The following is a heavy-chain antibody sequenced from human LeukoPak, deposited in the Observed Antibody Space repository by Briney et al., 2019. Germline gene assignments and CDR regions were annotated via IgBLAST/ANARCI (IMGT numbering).Heavy chain of an antibody. J-gene: IGHJ3*02. Sequence: GRSLRLPCAASGFTFSNYFMHWVRQAPGKGLEWVADIASDGSHTFYVESVKGRFTISRDNSKNTLYLQMNSLGPEDTAVYFCARERQDTVIHSGAFDIWGQGTMVTVSS. D-gene: IGHD2-21*02. V-gene: IGHV3-30-3*01. CDR3: ARERQDTVIHSGAFDI. CDR1: GFTFSNYF. CDR2: IASDGSHT.